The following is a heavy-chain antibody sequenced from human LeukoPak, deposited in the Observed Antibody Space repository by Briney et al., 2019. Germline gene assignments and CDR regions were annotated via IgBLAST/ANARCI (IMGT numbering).Heavy chain of an antibody. J-gene: IGHJ6*02. Sequence: ASVKVSCKASGYILTNYYMHWVRQAPGQGLEWMATINPSGGSTSYSQKFQGRITVTRDTSASTVYMELSSLRSEDTAVYYCDKGGDSNLYPYYSGMAVCGQGTTVTVSS. CDR1: GYILTNYY. CDR3: DKGGDSNLYPYYSGMAV. D-gene: IGHD3-22*01. CDR2: INPSGGST. V-gene: IGHV1-46*03.